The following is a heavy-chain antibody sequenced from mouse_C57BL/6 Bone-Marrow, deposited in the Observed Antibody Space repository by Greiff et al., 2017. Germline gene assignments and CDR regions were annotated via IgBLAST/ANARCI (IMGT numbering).Heavy chain of an antibody. D-gene: IGHD2-3*01. V-gene: IGHV1-54*01. CDR2: INPGSGGT. CDR3: ERPDGYPGAMDY. J-gene: IGHJ4*01. Sequence: QVQLKESGAELVRPGTSVKVSCKASGYAFTNYLIEWVKQRPGQGLEWIGVINPGSGGTNYNEKFKGKATLTADKSSSTAYMQLSSLTSEDSAVYFCERPDGYPGAMDYWGQGTSVTVSS. CDR1: GYAFTNYL.